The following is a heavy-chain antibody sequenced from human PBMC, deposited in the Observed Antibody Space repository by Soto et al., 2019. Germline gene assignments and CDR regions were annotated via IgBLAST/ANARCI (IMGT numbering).Heavy chain of an antibody. J-gene: IGHJ4*02. D-gene: IGHD4-17*01. CDR1: GFSFRSYG. CDR3: AKDVRNYGFDY. V-gene: IGHV3-30*04. CDR2: ISNDGSSK. Sequence: GGSLRLSCAASGFSFRSYGMHWVRQAPGKGPEWVAVISNDGSSKYHADSVKGRFIISRDNSDNTLYVQMDSLRVEDTAVYYCAKDVRNYGFDYWGQGTLVTVSS.